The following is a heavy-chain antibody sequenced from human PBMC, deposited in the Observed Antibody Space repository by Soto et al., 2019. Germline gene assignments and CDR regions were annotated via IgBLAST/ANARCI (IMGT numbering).Heavy chain of an antibody. CDR2: ISAYIGNT. CDR1: GYTFTNYD. Sequence: ASVKGSCKASGYTFTNYDINWVRQAPGQGLEWMGWISAYIGNTNYAQKLQGRVTMTTDTSTSTVYMELSSLRSEDTAVYYCARAEYSSAISLHYRGEGTLVTVS. J-gene: IGHJ4*02. D-gene: IGHD6-6*01. V-gene: IGHV1-18*01. CDR3: ARAEYSSAISLHY.